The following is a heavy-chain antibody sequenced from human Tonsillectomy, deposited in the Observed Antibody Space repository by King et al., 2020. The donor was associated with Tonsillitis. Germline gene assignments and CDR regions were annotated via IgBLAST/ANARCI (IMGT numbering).Heavy chain of an antibody. CDR3: AKSLAYRSSFYGMDV. CDR2: IYPGDSDT. CDR1: GYSFTSYW. J-gene: IGHJ6*02. V-gene: IGHV5-51*01. D-gene: IGHD6-13*01. Sequence: VQLVESGAEVKKPGESLKISCKGSGYSFTSYWIGWVRQMPGKGLEWMGIIYPGDSDTRYSPSFQGQVTIPADKSISTAYLEWSSLKASDTAMYYCAKSLAYRSSFYGMDVWGQGTTVTVSS.